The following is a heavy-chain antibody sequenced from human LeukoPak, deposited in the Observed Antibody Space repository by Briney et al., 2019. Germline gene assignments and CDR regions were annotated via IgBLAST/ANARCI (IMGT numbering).Heavy chain of an antibody. J-gene: IGHJ4*02. CDR2: ISSSGSTI. CDR1: GFTFSDYY. V-gene: IGHV3-11*04. Sequence: GGSLRLSCAASGFTFSDYYMTWIRQAAGKGLEWVSYISSSGSTICYTDSVKGRFTISRDNAKNSLYLQMNSLRAEDTAVFYCARGLATIPFDYWGQGTLVTVSS. D-gene: IGHD5-24*01. CDR3: ARGLATIPFDY.